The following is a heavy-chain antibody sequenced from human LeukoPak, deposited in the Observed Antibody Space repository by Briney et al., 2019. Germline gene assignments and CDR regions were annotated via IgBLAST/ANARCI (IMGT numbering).Heavy chain of an antibody. J-gene: IGHJ4*02. CDR2: ISSSSSYI. CDR1: GFTFSSYS. D-gene: IGHD2-2*01. Sequence: GGSLRLSCAASGFTFSSYSMNWVRQAPGKGLEWVSSISSSSSYIYYADSVKGRFTISRDNAKNSLYLQMNSLRAEDTAVYYCARDPGYCSSTSCYRPFDYWGQGTLVTVSS. V-gene: IGHV3-21*01. CDR3: ARDPGYCSSTSCYRPFDY.